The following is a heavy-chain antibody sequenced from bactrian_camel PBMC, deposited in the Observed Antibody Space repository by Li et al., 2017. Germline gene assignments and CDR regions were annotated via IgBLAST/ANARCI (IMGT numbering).Heavy chain of an antibody. J-gene: IGHJ4*01. CDR1: GYEKRYSQYS. V-gene: IGHV3S57*01. D-gene: IGHD5*01. CDR3: AADHPTRGWVPCGLLPGYEY. Sequence: VQLVESGGDSVQAGGSLTLSCQASGYEKRYSQYSLGWFCQAPGKEREWVGGRRRDGATYYADSVKGRFTISRDNAKNVLYLQMNSLNPDDTALYYCAADHPTRGWVPCGLLPGYEYWGQGTQVTVS. CDR2: RRRDGAT.